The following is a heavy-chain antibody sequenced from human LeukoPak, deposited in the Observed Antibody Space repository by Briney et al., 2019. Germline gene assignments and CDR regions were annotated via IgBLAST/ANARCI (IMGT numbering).Heavy chain of an antibody. CDR3: AKGSPGSTGAFDY. Sequence: GRSLRLSCAASGFTFDDYAMHWVRQVPGKGLEWVSGISWNSGNIGYADSVKGRFTISRDNAKNSLYLQMNSLRAEDMALYYCAKGSPGSTGAFDYWGQGTLVTVSS. J-gene: IGHJ4*02. D-gene: IGHD1-1*01. CDR1: GFTFDDYA. CDR2: ISWNSGNI. V-gene: IGHV3-9*03.